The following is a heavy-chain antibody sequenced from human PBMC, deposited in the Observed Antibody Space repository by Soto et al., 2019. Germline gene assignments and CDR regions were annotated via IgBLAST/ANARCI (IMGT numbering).Heavy chain of an antibody. Sequence: QVQLQESGPGLVKPSETLSLSCTVPGGSVSIANSYWTWLRQPPGKGLESIGFVHFSGTIYYSPSLARRATISVDTSRNQFSLSLASVTPADTAVYYCAKGHDDAKVHYWGPGILVSVSS. V-gene: IGHV4-61*01. CDR2: VHFSGTI. J-gene: IGHJ4*02. CDR1: GGSVSIANSY. D-gene: IGHD3-3*01. CDR3: AKGHDDAKVHY.